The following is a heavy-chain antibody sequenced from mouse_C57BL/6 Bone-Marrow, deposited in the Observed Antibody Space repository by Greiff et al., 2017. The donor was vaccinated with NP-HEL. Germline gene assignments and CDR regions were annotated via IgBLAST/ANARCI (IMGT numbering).Heavy chain of an antibody. Sequence: QVQLQQPGAELVKPGASVKLSCKASGYTFTSYWMQWVKQRPGQGLEWIGEIDPSDSYTNYNQKFKGKATLTVDTSSSTAYMQLSSLTSEDSAVYYCARGRGPPYYFDYWGQGTTLTVSS. CDR3: ARGRGPPYYFDY. V-gene: IGHV1-50*01. J-gene: IGHJ2*01. CDR1: GYTFTSYW. CDR2: IDPSDSYT.